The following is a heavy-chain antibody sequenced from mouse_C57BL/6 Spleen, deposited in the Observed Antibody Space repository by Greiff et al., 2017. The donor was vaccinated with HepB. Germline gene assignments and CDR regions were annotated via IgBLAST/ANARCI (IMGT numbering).Heavy chain of an antibody. CDR2: IRSKSNNYAT. D-gene: IGHD2-4*01. CDR1: GFSFNTYA. Sequence: EVQLVESGGGLVQPKGSLKLSCAASGFSFNTYAMNWVRQAPGKGLEWVACIRSKSNNYATYYADSVKDRFTISRDDSESMLYLQMNNLKTEDTAMYYCVRHGDYDEDWYFDVWGTGTTVTVSS. J-gene: IGHJ1*03. CDR3: VRHGDYDEDWYFDV. V-gene: IGHV10-1*01.